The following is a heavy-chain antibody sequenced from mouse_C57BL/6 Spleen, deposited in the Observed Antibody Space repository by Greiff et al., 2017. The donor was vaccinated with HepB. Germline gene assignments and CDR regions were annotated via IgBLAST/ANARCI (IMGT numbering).Heavy chain of an antibody. CDR1: GYTFTSYW. V-gene: IGHV1-50*01. J-gene: IGHJ2*01. D-gene: IGHD1-2*01. Sequence: QVQLQQSGAELVKPGASVKLSCKASGYTFTSYWMQWVKQRPGQGLEWIGEIDPSDSYTNYNQKFKGKATLTVDTSSSTAYMQLSSLTSEDSAVYYCARVTTAVDYWGQGTTLTVSS. CDR2: IDPSDSYT. CDR3: ARVTTAVDY.